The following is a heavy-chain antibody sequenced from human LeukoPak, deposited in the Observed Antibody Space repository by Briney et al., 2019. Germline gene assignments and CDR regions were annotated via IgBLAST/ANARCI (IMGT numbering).Heavy chain of an antibody. CDR2: IYWDDDY. D-gene: IGHD3-16*01. CDR3: AGWTYGSSVFDY. CDR1: GVSLSNVGVG. V-gene: IGHV2-5*02. Sequence: SGPTLVKPTQTLTLTGTFSGVSLSNVGVGVGWIRQPPGKAPEWLALIYWDDDYRYSPSLNSRLTITRDASKNQVVLRMTNMDPGDAARHYCAGWTYGSSVFDYWGQGTLVSVSS. J-gene: IGHJ4*02.